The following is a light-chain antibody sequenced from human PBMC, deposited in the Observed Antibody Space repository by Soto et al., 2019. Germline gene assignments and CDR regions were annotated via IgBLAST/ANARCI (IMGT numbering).Light chain of an antibody. CDR2: GAS. CDR3: QQYYNWPPYT. Sequence: EIVLTQSPATLSLSPGERATLSCRASQSVSSYLAWYQQKPGQAPRLLVHGASMRAAGVPARFTGSGSGTDFTLTISGLQSDDFAVYYCQQYYNWPPYTFGQGTKVDI. CDR1: QSVSSY. J-gene: IGKJ2*01. V-gene: IGKV3-15*01.